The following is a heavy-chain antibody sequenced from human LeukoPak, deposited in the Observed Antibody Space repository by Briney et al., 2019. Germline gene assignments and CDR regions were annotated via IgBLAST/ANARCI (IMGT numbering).Heavy chain of an antibody. J-gene: IGHJ4*02. Sequence: GASVKVSCKVSGYTLTEIAMHWVRQAPGQGLEWMGGFNPEDVETNYARSLQGRLTVTEDTSTDTAYMELSSLRAEDTAMYYCATEKVGYGDVHYFDSWGQGTLVTVSS. CDR1: GYTLTEIA. V-gene: IGHV1-24*01. CDR3: ATEKVGYGDVHYFDS. CDR2: FNPEDVET. D-gene: IGHD4-17*01.